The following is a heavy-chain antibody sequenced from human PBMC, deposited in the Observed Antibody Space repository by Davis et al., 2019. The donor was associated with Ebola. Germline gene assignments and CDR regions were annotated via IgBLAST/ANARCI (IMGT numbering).Heavy chain of an antibody. CDR2: TGLTAGTT. CDR1: GFSLSSYG. V-gene: IGHV3-64*01. Sequence: GGSLRLSCKTSGFSLSSYGMHWVRRAPGKGLEYVSGTGLTAGTTYYATSGKGRFTMSRDNSKNTLYLQMDSLRVEDTGVYYCARGHSLYSNGWYSKYDGMDVWGRGTTVTVSS. D-gene: IGHD4-11*01. J-gene: IGHJ6*02. CDR3: ARGHSLYSNGWYSKYDGMDV.